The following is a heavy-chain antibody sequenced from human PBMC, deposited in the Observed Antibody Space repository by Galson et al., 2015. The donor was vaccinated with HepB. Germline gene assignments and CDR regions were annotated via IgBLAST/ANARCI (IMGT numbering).Heavy chain of an antibody. V-gene: IGHV3-30*03. J-gene: IGHJ4*02. CDR2: ISNDGNKK. CDR3: ARRYGSAWNLGY. CDR1: GFTFSSSG. Sequence: SLRLSCAASGFTFSSSGMHWVRQAPGKGLEWVAAISNDGNKKYYAESVKGRFPISRDNSKNTLYLLMNSLGAEDTAMDYCARRYGSAWNLGYWGQGTLVIV. D-gene: IGHD6-19*01.